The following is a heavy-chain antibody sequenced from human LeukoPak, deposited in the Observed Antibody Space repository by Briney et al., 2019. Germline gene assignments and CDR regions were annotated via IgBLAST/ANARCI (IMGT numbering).Heavy chain of an antibody. V-gene: IGHV3-30*01. CDR3: ARSPYGDYYFDF. CDR2: TSYDGNNK. J-gene: IGHJ4*02. CDR1: GFTFSNCA. D-gene: IGHD4-17*01. Sequence: GGSLRLSCAASGFTFSNCAMHWVRQAPGKGLEWVAATSYDGNNKHYADSVKGRFTISRDNSKNTLFLQINSLRAEDTAVYYCARSPYGDYYFDFWGQGTLVTVSS.